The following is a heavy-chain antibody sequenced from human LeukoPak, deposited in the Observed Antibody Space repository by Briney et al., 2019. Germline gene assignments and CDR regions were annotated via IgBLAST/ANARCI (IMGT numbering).Heavy chain of an antibody. V-gene: IGHV1-58*02. Sequence: GASVKVSCKASGFTFTSSAMQWVRQARGQRLEWIGWIVVGSGNTNYAQKFQERVTITRDMSTSTAYMELSSLRSEDTAVYYCAAALDAINKYCTNGVCYDYGMDVWGQGTTVTVSS. D-gene: IGHD2-8*01. CDR2: IVVGSGNT. CDR1: GFTFTSSA. CDR3: AAALDAINKYCTNGVCYDYGMDV. J-gene: IGHJ6*02.